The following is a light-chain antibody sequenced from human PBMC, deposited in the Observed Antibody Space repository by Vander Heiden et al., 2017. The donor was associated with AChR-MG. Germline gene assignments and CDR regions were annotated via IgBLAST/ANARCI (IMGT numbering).Light chain of an antibody. CDR2: GNI. V-gene: IGLV1-40*01. CDR1: RPNIGAGND. J-gene: IGLJ1*01. Sequence: QSALTQPPSVSGAPGQRVTIACTGSRPNIGAGNDVHWYQPVPGAAPKRPLYGNINRPSGVPDGFSGSKSGTSASLAIPGPQPEDEADYSCQSYDTSLSGLYVFGPGTKVTVL. CDR3: QSYDTSLSGLYV.